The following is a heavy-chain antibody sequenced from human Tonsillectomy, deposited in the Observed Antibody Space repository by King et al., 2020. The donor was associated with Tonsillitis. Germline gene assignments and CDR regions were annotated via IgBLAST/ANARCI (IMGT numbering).Heavy chain of an antibody. V-gene: IGHV3-30*18. Sequence: VQLVESGGGVVQPGRSLRLSCAASGFTFSSFGMHWVRQAPGKGLEWVAVISFDGSNTYYADSVKGRFTISRDSSKNTLHLQMNSLTPEDTAVYYCAKDGGENFDWFGYFDYWGQGTPVTVSS. CDR2: ISFDGSNT. CDR3: AKDGGENFDWFGYFDY. CDR1: GFTFSSFG. J-gene: IGHJ4*02. D-gene: IGHD3-9*01.